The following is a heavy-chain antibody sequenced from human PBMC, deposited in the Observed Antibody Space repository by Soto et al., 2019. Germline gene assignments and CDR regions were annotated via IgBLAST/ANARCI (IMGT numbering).Heavy chain of an antibody. CDR2: INHSGST. D-gene: IGHD2-2*01. V-gene: IGHV4-34*01. CDR1: GGSFSGYY. CDR3: ARSIVVVPDAMRGRFDP. J-gene: IGHJ5*02. Sequence: QVQLQQWGAGLLKPSETLSLTCAVYGGSFSGYYWSWIRQPPGKGLEWIGEINHSGSTNSNPSLKSRVPISVDTSKNQFSLKLSSVTAADTAVYYCARSIVVVPDAMRGRFDPWGQGTLVTVSS.